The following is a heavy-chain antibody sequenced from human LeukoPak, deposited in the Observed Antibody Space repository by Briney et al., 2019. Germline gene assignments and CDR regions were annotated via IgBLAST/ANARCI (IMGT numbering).Heavy chain of an antibody. CDR1: GFTFDDYA. Sequence: GGSLRLSCAASGFTFDDYAMHWVRQTPGKGLEWVSGISWNSGSIGYADSVKGRFTISRDNAKNSLYLQMNSLRAEDTALYYCAKETVAGDEGYYFDYWGQGTLVTVSS. CDR3: AKETVAGDEGYYFDY. V-gene: IGHV3-9*01. D-gene: IGHD6-19*01. J-gene: IGHJ4*02. CDR2: ISWNSGSI.